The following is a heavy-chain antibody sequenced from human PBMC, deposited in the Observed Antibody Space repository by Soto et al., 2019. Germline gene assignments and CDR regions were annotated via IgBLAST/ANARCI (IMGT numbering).Heavy chain of an antibody. CDR2: IIPIFGIA. J-gene: IGHJ3*02. Sequence: QVQLVQSGAEVKKPGSSVKVSCKASGGTFSSYAINWVRQAPGQGLEWMGGIIPIFGIANYAQKVQGRVTVIADESTSTAYMELSSLRSEDTAVYYCARGDSSGLDAFDIWGQGTMVTVSS. D-gene: IGHD3-22*01. CDR3: ARGDSSGLDAFDI. V-gene: IGHV1-69*01. CDR1: GGTFSSYA.